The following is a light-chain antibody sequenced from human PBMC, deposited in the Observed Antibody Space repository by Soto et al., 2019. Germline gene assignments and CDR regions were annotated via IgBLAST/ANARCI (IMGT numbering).Light chain of an antibody. Sequence: EVVLTQSPLSLSVTLGQPASISCKSSQSLLYSNGYTYLAWFLQRPGQPPRLLIYVVSYRASGVPDRFSGSGSGTDFTLRISRVEVEDVGVYYCMQATHCPLTFGGGTKVEIK. J-gene: IGKJ4*01. CDR2: VVS. CDR1: QSLLYSNGYTY. CDR3: MQATHCPLT. V-gene: IGKV2-30*01.